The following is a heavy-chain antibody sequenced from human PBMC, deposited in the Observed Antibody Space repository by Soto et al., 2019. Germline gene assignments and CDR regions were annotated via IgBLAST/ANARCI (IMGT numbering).Heavy chain of an antibody. CDR1: GGSVNIGTYY. D-gene: IGHD2-21*01. CDR2: IHYSGST. V-gene: IGHV4-61*01. CDR3: TRGGDAYKNGH. Sequence: QVQLQESGPGLVKPSETLSLTCTVPGGSVNIGTYYWSWLRQPPGKGLEWIGFIHYSGSTNYNPSLKSRVNMSVDTSKNQFSLQLTSVNAADTAVYYCTRGGDAYKNGHWGQGTLVTVSS. J-gene: IGHJ4*02.